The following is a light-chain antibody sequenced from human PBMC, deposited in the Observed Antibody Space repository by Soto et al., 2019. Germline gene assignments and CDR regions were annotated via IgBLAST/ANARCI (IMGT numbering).Light chain of an antibody. Sequence: EIVLTQSPATLSLSPGERATLSCRASQSVTSYLAWYQQKPGQAPRLLIYDASNRATGIPARFSGSGSGTDFTLTISSLEPEDFAVYYCHQRSNWPPDTFGQGTRLETK. CDR3: HQRSNWPPDT. CDR1: QSVTSY. CDR2: DAS. V-gene: IGKV3-11*01. J-gene: IGKJ5*01.